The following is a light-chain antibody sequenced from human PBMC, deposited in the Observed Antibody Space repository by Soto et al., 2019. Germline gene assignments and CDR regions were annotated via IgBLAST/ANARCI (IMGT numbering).Light chain of an antibody. J-gene: IGKJ2*01. CDR2: AAS. Sequence: DIQMTQSPSSLSASVGDRVTITCRASQSISSDLNWYQQKLGKAPKLLIYAASSLQGGVPSRFSGSGSGTDFTLTISSLQPDDFATYYCQQGYSAPYTFGQGPKLEIK. CDR3: QQGYSAPYT. V-gene: IGKV1-39*01. CDR1: QSISSD.